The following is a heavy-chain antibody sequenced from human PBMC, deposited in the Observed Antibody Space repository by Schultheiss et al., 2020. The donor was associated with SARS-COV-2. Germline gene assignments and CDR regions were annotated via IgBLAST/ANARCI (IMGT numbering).Heavy chain of an antibody. CDR1: GFKFSDYS. J-gene: IGHJ4*02. CDR2: ISNSSRTV. D-gene: IGHD6-13*01. CDR3: ARDGGDYSSSWYIDK. Sequence: ALRLSCAASGFKFSDYSMNWVRQAPGKGLEWVSYISNSSRTVYYADSVKGRFTITRDNAKNSLSLQMNSLGADDSAVYYCARDGGDYSSSWYIDKWGQGTLVTVSS. V-gene: IGHV3-48*01.